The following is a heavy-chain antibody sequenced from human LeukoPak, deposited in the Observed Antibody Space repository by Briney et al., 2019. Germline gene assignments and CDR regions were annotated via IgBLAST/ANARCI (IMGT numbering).Heavy chain of an antibody. Sequence: GRSLRLSCAASGFTFSSYGMPWVRQAPGKGLEWVAVISYDGSNKYYADSVKGRFTISRDNSKNTLYLQMNSLRAEDTAVYYCAKGEWAFSYYDFWSGYHSTSFDYWGQGTLVTVSS. CDR3: AKGEWAFSYYDFWSGYHSTSFDY. V-gene: IGHV3-30*18. CDR2: ISYDGSNK. CDR1: GFTFSSYG. D-gene: IGHD3-3*01. J-gene: IGHJ4*02.